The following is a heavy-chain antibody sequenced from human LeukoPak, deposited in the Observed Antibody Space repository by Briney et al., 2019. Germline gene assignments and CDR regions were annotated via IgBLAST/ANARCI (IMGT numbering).Heavy chain of an antibody. J-gene: IGHJ6*02. CDR1: GFTFNNYG. CDR2: IWYDGSNK. CDR3: SREYFDWSRNYYYGMDV. Sequence: GGSLRLSCAASGFTFNNYGMHWVRQAPGKGLEWMALIWYDGSNKYYADSVKGRFTISRDNSKNTLYLQMNSLSAEDTAVYYCSREYFDWSRNYYYGMDVWGQGTTVTVSS. D-gene: IGHD3-9*01. V-gene: IGHV3-33*01.